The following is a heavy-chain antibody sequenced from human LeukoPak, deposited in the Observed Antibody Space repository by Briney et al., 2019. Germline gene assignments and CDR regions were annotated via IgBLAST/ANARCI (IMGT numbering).Heavy chain of an antibody. CDR1: GGSISSYY. D-gene: IGHD2-21*02. V-gene: IGHV4-4*07. CDR2: IYTSGST. Sequence: SETLSLTCTVSGGSISSYYWSWIRQPAGKGLEWIGRIYTSGSTNYNPSLKSRVTMSVDTSKNQFSLKLSSVTAADTAVYYCARGNVVVTASYYYYYMDVWGKGTTVTISS. CDR3: ARGNVVVTASYYYYYMDV. J-gene: IGHJ6*03.